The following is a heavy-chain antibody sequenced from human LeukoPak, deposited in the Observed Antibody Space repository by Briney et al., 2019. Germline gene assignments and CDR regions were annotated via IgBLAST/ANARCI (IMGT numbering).Heavy chain of an antibody. CDR3: ARHDHSGYGNAFDI. J-gene: IGHJ3*02. V-gene: IGHV4-38-2*02. D-gene: IGHD5-12*01. Sequence: SETLSLTCSVSGFSITTGYYWAWIRQPPGKGLEWIGTIFRIGSSYFNPSLKSRVTISVDTSKNQFSLKLSSVTAADTAVYYCARHDHSGYGNAFDIWGQGTMVTVSS. CDR1: GFSITTGYY. CDR2: IFRIGSS.